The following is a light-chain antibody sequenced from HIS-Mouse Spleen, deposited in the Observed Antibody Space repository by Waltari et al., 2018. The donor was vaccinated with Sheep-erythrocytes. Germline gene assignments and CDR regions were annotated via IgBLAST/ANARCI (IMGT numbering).Light chain of an antibody. CDR2: EDS. CDR3: YSTDSSGNGV. V-gene: IGLV3-10*01. J-gene: IGLJ2*01. CDR1: ALPTKY. Sequence: SYELTQPPSVSVSPGQTARITCSGAALPTKYAYWYQQKSGHAPVLVIYEDSKRPSGIPERFSGSSSGTMATLTISGAQVEDEADYYCYSTDSSGNGVFGGGTKLTVL.